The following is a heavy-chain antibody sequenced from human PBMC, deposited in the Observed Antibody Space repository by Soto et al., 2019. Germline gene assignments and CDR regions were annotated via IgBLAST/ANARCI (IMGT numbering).Heavy chain of an antibody. CDR1: GFTFSSYS. Sequence: EVQLVESGGGLVKPGGSLRLSCAASGFTFSSYSMNWVRQAPGKGLEWVSSISSSSSYIYYADSVKGRFTISRDNAKNSLYLQMNSLRAEDTAVYYCARVMDGYCSSTSCYTPYYYYGMDVWGQGTTVTVSS. V-gene: IGHV3-21*01. CDR2: ISSSSSYI. J-gene: IGHJ6*02. CDR3: ARVMDGYCSSTSCYTPYYYYGMDV. D-gene: IGHD2-2*02.